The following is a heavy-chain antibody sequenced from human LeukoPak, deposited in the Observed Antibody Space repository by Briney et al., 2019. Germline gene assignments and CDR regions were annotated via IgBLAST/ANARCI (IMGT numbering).Heavy chain of an antibody. D-gene: IGHD6-6*01. CDR3: ARGSSSSPYYYYYMDV. V-gene: IGHV3-30-3*01. CDR2: ISYDGSNK. CDR1: GFTFSSYA. Sequence: PGGSLRLSCAASGFTFSSYAMHWVRQAPGKGLEWVAVISYDGSNKYYADSVKGRFTISRDNSKNTLYLQMNSLRSEDTAVYYCARGSSSSPYYYYYMDVWGKGTTVTVSS. J-gene: IGHJ6*03.